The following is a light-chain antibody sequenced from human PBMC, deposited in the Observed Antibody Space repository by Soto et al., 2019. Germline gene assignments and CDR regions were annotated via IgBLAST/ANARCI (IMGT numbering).Light chain of an antibody. J-gene: IGKJ2*01. CDR1: QGISSA. CDR3: QQFNNYPLP. CDR2: DAS. Sequence: IQLTQSPSSLSASVGDRVTITCRASQGISSALAWYQQKPGKAAKLLIYDASSLESGVPSRFSGSGSGTDFTLTISSLQPEDFATYYCQQFNNYPLPFGQGTKLEIK. V-gene: IGKV1D-13*01.